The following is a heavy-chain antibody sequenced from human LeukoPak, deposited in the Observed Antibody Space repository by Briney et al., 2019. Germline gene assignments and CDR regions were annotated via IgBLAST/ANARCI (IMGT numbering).Heavy chain of an antibody. CDR2: INPNSGGT. CDR1: GYTFTGYY. V-gene: IGHV1-2*02. J-gene: IGHJ4*02. D-gene: IGHD6-13*01. Sequence: GASVKVSCKASGYTFTGYYMHWVRQAPGQGLEWMGWINPNSGGTNYAQKFQGRVTMTRDTSISTAYMELSRLRSDDTAVYYCASNAVAAGQPFDYWGQGTLVTVSS. CDR3: ASNAVAAGQPFDY.